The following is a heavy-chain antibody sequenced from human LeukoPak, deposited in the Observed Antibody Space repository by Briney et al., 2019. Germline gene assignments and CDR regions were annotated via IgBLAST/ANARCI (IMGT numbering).Heavy chain of an antibody. D-gene: IGHD3/OR15-3a*01. CDR1: GASMTINSGSYY. CDR3: ARDNMIWGDAFDF. V-gene: IGHV4-61*02. CDR2: IYSSGST. Sequence: SETLSLTCTVSGASMTINSGSYYWSWIRQPAGKGLEWIGRIYSSGSTNYSPSLKSRLTMSVDTSNNQFSLKLHSVTAADTAIYYCARDNMIWGDAFDFWGQGTMVTVSS. J-gene: IGHJ3*01.